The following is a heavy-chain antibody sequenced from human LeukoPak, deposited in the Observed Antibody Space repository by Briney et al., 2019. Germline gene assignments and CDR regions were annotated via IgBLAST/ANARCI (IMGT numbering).Heavy chain of an antibody. CDR3: ARMLGYYYGMDV. J-gene: IGHJ6*02. Sequence: PSQTLSLTCTVSGGSISSGDSYWSWIRQPPGKGLEWIGYIYYSRSTYYNPSLKSRVTISVDTSKNQFSLKLSSVTAADTAVYYCARMLGYYYGMDVWGQGTTVTVSS. V-gene: IGHV4-30-4*01. CDR1: GGSISSGDSY. D-gene: IGHD3-10*02. CDR2: IYYSRST.